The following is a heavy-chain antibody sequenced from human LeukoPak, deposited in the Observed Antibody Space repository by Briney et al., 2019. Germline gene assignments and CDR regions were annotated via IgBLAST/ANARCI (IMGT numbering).Heavy chain of an antibody. Sequence: GASVKVSCKASGYTFTSYYMHWVRQAPGQGLEWMGIINPNSGGTNYAQKFQGRVTMTRDTSISTAYMELSRLRSDDTAVYYCARDIRYFDWPHYYYGMDVWGQGTTVTVSS. CDR1: GYTFTSYY. D-gene: IGHD3-9*01. CDR2: INPNSGGT. CDR3: ARDIRYFDWPHYYYGMDV. V-gene: IGHV1-2*02. J-gene: IGHJ6*02.